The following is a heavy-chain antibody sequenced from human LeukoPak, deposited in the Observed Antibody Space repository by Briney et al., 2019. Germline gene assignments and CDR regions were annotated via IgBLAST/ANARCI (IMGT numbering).Heavy chain of an antibody. CDR3: AREGNDYYYDQ. CDR2: ITGDCKYI. V-gene: IGHV3-21*01. Sequence: GGSLRLFWAASGVIFKTYTMSWFRQSPGNGLELVSSITGDCKYITYADSVKGRFTISRDNAKNSLYLQVASLRGDDTATYYCAREGNDYYYDQWGQGTLVTVSP. CDR1: GVIFKTYT. D-gene: IGHD3-16*01. J-gene: IGHJ4*02.